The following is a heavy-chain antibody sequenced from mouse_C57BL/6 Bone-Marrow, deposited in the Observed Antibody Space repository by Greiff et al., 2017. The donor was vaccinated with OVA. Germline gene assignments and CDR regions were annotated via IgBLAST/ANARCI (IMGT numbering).Heavy chain of an antibody. J-gene: IGHJ2*01. CDR2: ISSGGSYT. V-gene: IGHV5-6*02. CDR1: GFTFSSYG. Sequence: DVQLQESGGDLVKPGGSLKLSCAASGFTFSSYGMSWVRQTPDKRLEWVATISSGGSYTYYPDSVKGRFTISRDNAKNTLYLQMSSLKSEDTAMYYCARRGIFDYWGQGTTLTVSS. CDR3: ARRGIFDY.